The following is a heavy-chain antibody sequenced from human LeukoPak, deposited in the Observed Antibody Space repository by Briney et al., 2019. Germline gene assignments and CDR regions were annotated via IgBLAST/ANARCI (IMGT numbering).Heavy chain of an antibody. V-gene: IGHV3-23*01. CDR2: VSGGGRNT. J-gene: IGHJ3*02. Sequence: GGSLRLSCAASGFTFSSYAMTWVRQAPGKGLEWVSTVSGGGRNTYYADSVKGRFTISRDNSKNTLFLQMSSLRADDTAVYYCAKDSPYYYDSSGYPDAFDIWGQGTMVTVSS. CDR1: GFTFSSYA. D-gene: IGHD3-22*01. CDR3: AKDSPYYYDSSGYPDAFDI.